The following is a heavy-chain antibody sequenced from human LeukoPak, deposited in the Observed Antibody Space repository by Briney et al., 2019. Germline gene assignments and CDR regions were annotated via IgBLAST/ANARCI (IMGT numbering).Heavy chain of an antibody. CDR1: GYTFTAYY. CDR2: INPNSGGT. CDR3: ARDHLGSSWFFDY. V-gene: IGHV1-2*02. D-gene: IGHD6-13*01. J-gene: IGHJ4*02. Sequence: ASVKVSCKASGYTFTAYYIHWVRQAPGLGLEWMGWINPNSGGTNYAQKFQGRVTVTRDTSISTTFMELSSLISDDTAVYYCARDHLGSSWFFDYWGQGALVTVSS.